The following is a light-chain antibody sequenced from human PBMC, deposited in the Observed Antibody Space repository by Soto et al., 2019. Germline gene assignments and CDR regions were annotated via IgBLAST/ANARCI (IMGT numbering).Light chain of an antibody. CDR1: QSVGGH. J-gene: IGKJ5*01. Sequence: EIVLTQSPATLSLSPGERATLSCRASQSVGGHLAWYQQKPGQAPRLLIYLASDRATGLPARFSGSGSETDFTLTISSLEPDDFAVYYCQQRNNWPPSITFGQGTRLEIK. V-gene: IGKV3-11*01. CDR2: LAS. CDR3: QQRNNWPPSIT.